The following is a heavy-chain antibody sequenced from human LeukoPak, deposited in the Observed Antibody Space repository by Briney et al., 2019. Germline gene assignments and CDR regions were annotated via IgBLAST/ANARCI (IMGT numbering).Heavy chain of an antibody. CDR2: INHSGST. D-gene: IGHD3-9*01. CDR3: ARRRPTYVLRYFDPNNWFDP. V-gene: IGHV4-34*01. Sequence: SETLSPTCAVYGGSFSGYYWSWIRQPPGKGLEWIGEINHSGSTNYNPSLKSRVTISVDTSKNQFSLKLSSVTAADTAVYYCARRRPTYVLRYFDPNNWFDPWGQGTLVTVSS. CDR1: GGSFSGYY. J-gene: IGHJ5*02.